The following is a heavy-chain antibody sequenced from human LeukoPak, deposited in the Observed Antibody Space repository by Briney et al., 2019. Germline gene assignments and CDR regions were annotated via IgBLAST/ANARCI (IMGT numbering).Heavy chain of an antibody. CDR2: FDPEDGET. Sequence: ASVKVSCKVSGYTLTELSMHWVRQAPGKGLEWMGGFDPEDGETIYAQTFQGRVTMTEDTSTDTAYMELSSLRSEDTAVYYCATGGITMVRRLFDYWGQGTLVTVSS. D-gene: IGHD3-10*01. V-gene: IGHV1-24*01. J-gene: IGHJ4*02. CDR3: ATGGITMVRRLFDY. CDR1: GYTLTELS.